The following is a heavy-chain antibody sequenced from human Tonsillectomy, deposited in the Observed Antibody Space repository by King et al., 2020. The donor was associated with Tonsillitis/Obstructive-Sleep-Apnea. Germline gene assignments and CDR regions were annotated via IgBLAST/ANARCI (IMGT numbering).Heavy chain of an antibody. CDR2: ITESGYT. CDR1: AYSISSGYF. V-gene: IGHV4-38-2*02. D-gene: IGHD4-23*01. CDR3: ARLGGNFSFDY. Sequence: QLQESGPGLVKPSETLSLTCTVSAYSISSGYFWGWIRQSPGKGLEWIVTITESGYTYYNPSLRSRVIISLDTSKNHFSLKLSSVTAADTAVYYCARLGGNFSFDYWGLGTLVIVSS. J-gene: IGHJ4*02.